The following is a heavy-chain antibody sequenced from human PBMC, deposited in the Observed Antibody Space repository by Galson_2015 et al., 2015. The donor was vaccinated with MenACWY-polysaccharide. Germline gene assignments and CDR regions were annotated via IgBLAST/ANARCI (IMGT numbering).Heavy chain of an antibody. CDR2: INTNTGNP. J-gene: IGHJ4*02. V-gene: IGHV7-4-1*02. D-gene: IGHD4-17*01. CDR3: ARDRKQKATAVPTRRFDY. Sequence: SVKVSCKASGYTFTTYAMNWVRQAPGQGLEWMGGINTNTGNPTYAQGFTGRFVFSLDASVSTAYLQISSLKAEDTAVYYCARDRKQKATAVPTRRFDYWGQGTLVTVSS. CDR1: GYTFTTYA.